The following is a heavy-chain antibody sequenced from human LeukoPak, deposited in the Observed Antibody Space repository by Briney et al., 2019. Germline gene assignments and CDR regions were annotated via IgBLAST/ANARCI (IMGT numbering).Heavy chain of an antibody. J-gene: IGHJ4*02. CDR3: ARDHDWAFDL. Sequence: GGSLRLSCAASGFTFSSYAMSWVRQAPGKGLEWVSAISGSGGSTYYADSVKGRFTISRDNSKNTLYLQMNSLRDEDTAIYYCARDHDWAFDLWGQGTLVTVSS. D-gene: IGHD3-9*01. CDR1: GFTFSSYA. CDR2: ISGSGGST. V-gene: IGHV3-23*01.